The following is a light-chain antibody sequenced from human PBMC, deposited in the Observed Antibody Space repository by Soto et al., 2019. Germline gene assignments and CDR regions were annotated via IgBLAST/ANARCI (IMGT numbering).Light chain of an antibody. V-gene: IGKV1-5*03. J-gene: IGKJ1*01. CDR3: QQFNFPPP. CDR1: QNINKW. CDR2: KAS. Sequence: DIQMTQSPSTLSASVGDRVTITCRASQNINKWMAWYQLKPGKAPKLLIYKASSLENGVPLRFSGSGSGTDFTLPISTLQPDDVPPYNGQQFNFPPPFAQGTKVQI.